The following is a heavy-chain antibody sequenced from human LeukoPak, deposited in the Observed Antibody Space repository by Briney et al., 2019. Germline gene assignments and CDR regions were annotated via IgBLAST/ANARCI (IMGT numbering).Heavy chain of an antibody. CDR2: IYYSGST. V-gene: IGHV4-31*03. D-gene: IGHD3-9*01. J-gene: IGHJ4*02. CDR1: GGSISSGGYY. CDR3: ARGRDYDILTGYQYYFDY. Sequence: SETLSLTCTVSGGSISSGGYYWSWIRQHPGKGLEWIGYIYYSGSTYYNPSLKSRVTISVDTSKNQFSLKLSPVTAADTAVYYCARGRDYDILTGYQYYFDYWGQGTLVTVSS.